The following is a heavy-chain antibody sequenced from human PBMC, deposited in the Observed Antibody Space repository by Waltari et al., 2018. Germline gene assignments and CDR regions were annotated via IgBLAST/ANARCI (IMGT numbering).Heavy chain of an antibody. CDR1: VSSISSGNY. J-gene: IGHJ3*02. D-gene: IGHD3-3*01. CDR2: IYHSGST. CDR3: ARDPRFLEWFTFLDAFDI. Sequence: QLQLKGSGPGLVKPSEPLSLTSAFSVSSISSGNYWAWIRQPPGRGLEWIGSIYHSGSTYYNPSLKSRVTISVDTSKNQFSLKLSSVTAADTAVYYCARDPRFLEWFTFLDAFDIWGQGTMVTVSS. V-gene: IGHV4-38-2*02.